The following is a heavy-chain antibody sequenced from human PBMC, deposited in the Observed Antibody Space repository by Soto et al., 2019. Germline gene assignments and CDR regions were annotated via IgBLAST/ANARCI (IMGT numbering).Heavy chain of an antibody. CDR3: AKDGWFIVVVPATYGMDV. J-gene: IGHJ6*02. D-gene: IGHD2-2*01. Sequence: QPGGSLRLSCAASGFTFSSYAMSWVRQAPGKGLEWVSAISGSGGSTYYADSVKGRFTISRDNSKNTLYLQMNSLRAEDTAVYYCAKDGWFIVVVPATYGMDVWGQGTTVTVSS. CDR2: ISGSGGST. CDR1: GFTFSSYA. V-gene: IGHV3-23*01.